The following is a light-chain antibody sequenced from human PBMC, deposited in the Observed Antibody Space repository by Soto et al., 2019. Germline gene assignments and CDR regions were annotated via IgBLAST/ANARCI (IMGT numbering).Light chain of an antibody. CDR1: SSDVGAYDY. J-gene: IGLJ1*01. CDR2: EVH. CDR3: ASHTSSNTRV. Sequence: QSALTQPASVSGSPGQSIAISCIGTSSDVGAYDYVSWYQQHPDRAPKLMVYEVHNRPSGVSNRFSGSKSVNTATLTISGLQPEDEADYYCASHTSSNTRVFGTGTKVPS. V-gene: IGLV2-14*03.